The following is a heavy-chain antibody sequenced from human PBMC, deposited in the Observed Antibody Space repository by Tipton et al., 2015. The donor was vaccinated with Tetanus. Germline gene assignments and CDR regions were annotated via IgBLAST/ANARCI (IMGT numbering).Heavy chain of an antibody. D-gene: IGHD3-10*01. V-gene: IGHV4-61*01. CDR1: GGSVNSGTYY. CDR2: IYSGGVP. Sequence: TLSLTCSVSGGSVNSGTYYWSWIRQPPGKGLEWLGGIYSGGVPQYNPSLESPVTISMDTSKNQVSPRLTSVTAADTAVYSWAGGWVRGDETWGGGPLVTVSS. J-gene: IGHJ4*02. CDR3: AGGWVRGDET.